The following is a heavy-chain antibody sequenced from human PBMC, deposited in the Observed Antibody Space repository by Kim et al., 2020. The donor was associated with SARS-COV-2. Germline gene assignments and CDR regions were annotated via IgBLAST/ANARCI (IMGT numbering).Heavy chain of an antibody. D-gene: IGHD3-3*01. CDR2: IRSKAYGGTT. Sequence: GGSLRLSCTASVFTFGDYAMSWFRQAPGKGLEWVGFIRSKAYGGTTEYAASVKGRFTISRDDSKSIAYLQMNSLKTEDTAVYYCTTFHYDFWSGYFGDYWGQGTLVTVSS. V-gene: IGHV3-49*03. CDR1: VFTFGDYA. J-gene: IGHJ4*02. CDR3: TTFHYDFWSGYFGDY.